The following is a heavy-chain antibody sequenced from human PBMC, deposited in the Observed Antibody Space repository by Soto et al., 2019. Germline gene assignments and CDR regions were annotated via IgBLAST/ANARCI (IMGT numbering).Heavy chain of an antibody. Sequence: SETLSLTCTVSGGSISSYYWSWIRQPPGKGLEWIGYIYYSGSTNYNPSLKSRVTISVDTSKNQFSLKLSSVTAADTAVYYCARAGLLEWLLSLDPWGQGTLVTVSS. J-gene: IGHJ5*02. V-gene: IGHV4-59*01. CDR3: ARAGLLEWLLSLDP. D-gene: IGHD3-3*01. CDR2: IYYSGST. CDR1: GGSISSYY.